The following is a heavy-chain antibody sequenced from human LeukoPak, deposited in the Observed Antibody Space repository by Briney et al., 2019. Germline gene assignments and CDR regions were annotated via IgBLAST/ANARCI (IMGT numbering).Heavy chain of an antibody. CDR3: AKDILELGPSGSYDR. D-gene: IGHD1-26*01. CDR2: IYRNSGSI. V-gene: IGHV3-9*01. Sequence: GGSLRLSCAASGFTFDDYAMHWVRHAPGKGLEWVSCIYRNSGSIAYADSVKGRFTISRDNAKNSLYFQMNSLRAEDTGLYYCAKDILELGPSGSYDRWGQGTLVTVSS. J-gene: IGHJ5*02. CDR1: GFTFDDYA.